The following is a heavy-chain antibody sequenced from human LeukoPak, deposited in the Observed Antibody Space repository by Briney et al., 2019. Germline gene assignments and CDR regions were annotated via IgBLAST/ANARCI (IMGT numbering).Heavy chain of an antibody. CDR2: IIPIFGTA. CDR3: ASRAVAGTKSFDY. Sequence: GGSLRLSCAASGFTFSSYWMSWVRQAPGQGLEWMGGIIPIFGTANYAQKFQGRVTITADKSTSTAYMELSSLRSEDTAVYYCASRAVAGTKSFDYWGQGTLVTVSS. J-gene: IGHJ4*02. CDR1: GFTFSSYW. V-gene: IGHV1-69*06. D-gene: IGHD6-19*01.